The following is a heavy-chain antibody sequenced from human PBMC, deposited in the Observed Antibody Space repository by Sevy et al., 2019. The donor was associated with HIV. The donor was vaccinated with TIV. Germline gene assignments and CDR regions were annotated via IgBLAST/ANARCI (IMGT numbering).Heavy chain of an antibody. V-gene: IGHV4-59*01. D-gene: IGHD3-22*01. J-gene: IGHJ3*02. CDR2: IYYSGST. Sequence: SETLSLTCTVSGGSISSYYWSWIRQPPGKGLEWIGYIYYSGSTNYNPSLKSRVTISVDTSKNQFSLKLSSVTAADTAVYYCAREGDYYDSSGYYQDAFDIWGHGTMVTVS. CDR1: GGSISSYY. CDR3: AREGDYYDSSGYYQDAFDI.